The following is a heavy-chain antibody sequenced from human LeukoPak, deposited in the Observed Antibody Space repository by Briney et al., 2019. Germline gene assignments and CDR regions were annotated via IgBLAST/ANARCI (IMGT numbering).Heavy chain of an antibody. CDR2: MNPNSGNT. V-gene: IGHV1-8*01. Sequence: ASVKVSCKASGYTFTSYDINWVRQATGQGLEWMGWMNPNSGNTGYAQKFQGRVTMTRNTSISKAYMELSSLRSEDTAVYYCARERSGSYYVDAFDIWGQGTMVTVSS. CDR1: GYTFTSYD. J-gene: IGHJ3*02. D-gene: IGHD1-26*01. CDR3: ARERSGSYYVDAFDI.